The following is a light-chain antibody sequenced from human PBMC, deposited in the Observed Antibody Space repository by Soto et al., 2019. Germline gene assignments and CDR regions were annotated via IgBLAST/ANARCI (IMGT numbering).Light chain of an antibody. V-gene: IGLV1-40*01. J-gene: IGLJ2*01. CDR1: SSNIGAGYD. Sequence: QSVLTQPPSVSGAPGQRVTISCTGSSSNIGAGYDVHWYQQLPGTAPKLLIYGNNNRPSGVPERFSGSKSGTSASLAITGLQAEDEADYYCQSSDSSLSGVVFGGGTKVTVL. CDR2: GNN. CDR3: QSSDSSLSGVV.